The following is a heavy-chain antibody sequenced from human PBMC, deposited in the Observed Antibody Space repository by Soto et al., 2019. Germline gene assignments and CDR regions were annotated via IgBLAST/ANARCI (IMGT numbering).Heavy chain of an antibody. D-gene: IGHD1-20*01. J-gene: IGHJ4*02. CDR2: IHHSGPT. CDR1: GDSISSSEW. V-gene: IGHV4-4*02. CDR3: ARGGITAVRNYYFDH. Sequence: PSETLSLTCKVSGDSISSSEWLSCVRQPPGKGLEWIAEIHHSGPTNYNPSLQSRVTITVDKSKNQISLRLSTVTAADTAVYYCARGGITAVRNYYFDHWGQGTLVTVSS.